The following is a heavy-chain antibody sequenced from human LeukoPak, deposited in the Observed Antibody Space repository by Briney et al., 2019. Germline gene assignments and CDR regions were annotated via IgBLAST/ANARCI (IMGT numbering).Heavy chain of an antibody. Sequence: SETLSLTCTVSGGSISSSSYYWGWIRQPPGKGLEWIGSIYYSGSTYYNPSLKSRVTISVDTSKNQFSLNRSSVTAADTAVYYCARVSHWGYYMDVWGKGTTVIISS. CDR1: GGSISSSSYY. J-gene: IGHJ6*03. D-gene: IGHD7-27*01. CDR2: IYYSGST. V-gene: IGHV4-39*07. CDR3: ARVSHWGYYMDV.